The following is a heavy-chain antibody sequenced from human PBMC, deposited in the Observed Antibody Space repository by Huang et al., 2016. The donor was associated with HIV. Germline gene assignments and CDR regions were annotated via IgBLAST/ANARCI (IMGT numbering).Heavy chain of an antibody. V-gene: IGHV1-8*01. D-gene: IGHD3-3*01. CDR2: MNPKSANT. J-gene: IGHJ4*02. Sequence: QVRLAQSGAEVKKPGASVKVSCKAIEYTFISYDINWVWQATGQGLEWMGRMNPKSANTGDSQKFQGRVTMTRNTSINTAYMELNSLNSDDTAVYYCTRVHYTAYPPLGYWGQGTLVTVSS. CDR3: TRVHYTAYPPLGY. CDR1: EYTFISYD.